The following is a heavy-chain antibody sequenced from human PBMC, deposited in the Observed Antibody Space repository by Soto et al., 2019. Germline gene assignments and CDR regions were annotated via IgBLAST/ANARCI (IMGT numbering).Heavy chain of an antibody. CDR3: AREGRYCSSTSCSDYYYGMDV. V-gene: IGHV1-46*01. CDR1: GYTFTSYY. D-gene: IGHD2-2*01. J-gene: IGHJ6*02. Sequence: ASVKVSCKASGYTFTSYYMHWVRQAPGQGLEWMGIINPSGGSTSYAQKFQGRVTMTRDTSTSTVYMELSSLRSEDTAVYYCAREGRYCSSTSCSDYYYGMDVWGQGTTVTVS. CDR2: INPSGGST.